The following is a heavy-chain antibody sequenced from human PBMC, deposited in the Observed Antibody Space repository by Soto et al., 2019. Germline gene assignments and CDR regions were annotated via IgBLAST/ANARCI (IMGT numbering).Heavy chain of an antibody. CDR2: IYSGGST. V-gene: IGHV3-66*01. CDR1: GFTVSSNY. D-gene: IGHD3-22*01. Sequence: EVQLVESGGGLVQPGGSLRLSCAASGFTVSSNYMSWVRQAPGKGLEWVSVIYSGGSTYYADSVKGRFTISRDNSKNTLYLQMNSLRAVDTAVYYCARGRSGYYRCFDYWGQGTLVTVSS. CDR3: ARGRSGYYRCFDY. J-gene: IGHJ4*02.